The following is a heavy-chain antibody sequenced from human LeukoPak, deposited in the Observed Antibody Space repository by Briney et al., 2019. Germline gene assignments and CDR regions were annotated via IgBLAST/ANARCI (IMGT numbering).Heavy chain of an antibody. V-gene: IGHV4-39*07. J-gene: IGHJ4*02. CDR1: GGSISSSSYC. CDR2: IYYSGST. D-gene: IGHD5-18*01. Sequence: SETLSLTCTVSGGSISSSSYCWGWIRQPPGKGLEWIGNIYYSGSTYSNPSLKSRVTISVDTSKNQFSLKLSSVTAADTAVYYCARGRIARLPYFDYWGQGTLVTVSS. CDR3: ARGRIARLPYFDY.